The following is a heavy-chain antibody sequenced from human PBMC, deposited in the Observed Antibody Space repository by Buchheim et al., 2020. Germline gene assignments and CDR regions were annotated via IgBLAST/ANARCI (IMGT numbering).Heavy chain of an antibody. D-gene: IGHD2-15*01. CDR2: ISYDGSNK. Sequence: QVQLVESGGGVVQPGRSLRLSCAASGFTFSSYAMHWVRQAPGKGLEWVAVISYDGSNKYYADSVKGRFTIPRDNSKNTLYLQMNSLRAEDTAVYYCARDEVCRGGSCYTPTNFDYWGQGTL. J-gene: IGHJ4*02. V-gene: IGHV3-30-3*01. CDR1: GFTFSSYA. CDR3: ARDEVCRGGSCYTPTNFDY.